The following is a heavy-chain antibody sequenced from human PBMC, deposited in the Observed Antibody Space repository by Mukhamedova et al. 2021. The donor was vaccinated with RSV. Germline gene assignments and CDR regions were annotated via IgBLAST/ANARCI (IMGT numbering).Heavy chain of an antibody. J-gene: IGHJ4*02. Sequence: YNGNTKDAQKFQDRVTLTADPSTNTVYMELRSLRSNDTAVYYCARDKEIFGAILFFYSWGQGTLVTVAS. CDR3: ARDKEIFGAILFFYS. D-gene: IGHD3-3*01. CDR2: YNGNT. V-gene: IGHV1-18*01.